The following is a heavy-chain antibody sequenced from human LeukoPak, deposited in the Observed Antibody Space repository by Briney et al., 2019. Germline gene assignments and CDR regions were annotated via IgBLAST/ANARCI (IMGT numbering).Heavy chain of an antibody. Sequence: PGGSLRLSCAASGFTFSDYYMSWIRRAPGKGLEWVSYISSSGSTIYYADSVKGRFTISMDNAKNSLYLQLNSLRAEDTAVYYCARDKAYYYDSSGPLGDAFDIWGQGTMVTVSS. CDR1: GFTFSDYY. CDR3: ARDKAYYYDSSGPLGDAFDI. J-gene: IGHJ3*02. CDR2: ISSSGSTI. V-gene: IGHV3-11*04. D-gene: IGHD3-22*01.